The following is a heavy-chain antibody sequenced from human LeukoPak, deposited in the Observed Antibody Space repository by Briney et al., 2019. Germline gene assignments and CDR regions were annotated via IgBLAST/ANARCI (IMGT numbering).Heavy chain of an antibody. CDR2: SDGTGT. D-gene: IGHD6-13*01. V-gene: IGHV3-74*03. Sequence: GGSLRLSCEVSGFTFRTYWMHWVRQAPGKGLVWVSHSDGTGTMYADSVKGRFTVSRDNAKNTLYLQMNSLRAEDTAVYYCARDDLSWYSGIDYWGQGVLVTVSS. J-gene: IGHJ4*02. CDR1: GFTFRTYW. CDR3: ARDDLSWYSGIDY.